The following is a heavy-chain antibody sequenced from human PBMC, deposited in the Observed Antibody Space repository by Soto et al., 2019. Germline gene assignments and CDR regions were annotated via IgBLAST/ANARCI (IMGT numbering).Heavy chain of an antibody. CDR2: ISSTTNYI. CDR3: ARESEDLTSNFDY. CDR1: GFTFTRYS. Sequence: WGSLRLSCAASGFTFTRYSMNWVRQAPGKGLEWVSSISSTTNYIYYGDSMKGRFTISRDNAKNPLYLEMNSLRAEDTAVYYCARESEDLTSNFDYWGQGTLVTVSP. J-gene: IGHJ4*02. V-gene: IGHV3-21*06.